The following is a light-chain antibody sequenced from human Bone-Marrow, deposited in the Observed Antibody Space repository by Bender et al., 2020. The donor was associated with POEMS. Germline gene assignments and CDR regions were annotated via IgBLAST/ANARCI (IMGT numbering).Light chain of an antibody. CDR2: DVN. V-gene: IGLV2-14*03. Sequence: QSALTQPASVSASPGQSITISCTGTSSDIAAYDYVSWYQQHPGKAPKLLIYDVNTRPSGVSSRFSGSKSGNTASLTISGLQAEDEGDYYCQSYDNSLGGWVFGGGTKLTVL. CDR3: QSYDNSLGGWV. J-gene: IGLJ3*02. CDR1: SSDIAAYDY.